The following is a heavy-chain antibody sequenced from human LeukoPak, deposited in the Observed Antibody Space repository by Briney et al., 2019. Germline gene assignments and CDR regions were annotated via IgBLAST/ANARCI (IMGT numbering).Heavy chain of an antibody. CDR1: GFTFSSYA. D-gene: IGHD6-13*01. CDR2: ISYDGSNK. V-gene: IGHV3-30*04. J-gene: IGHJ6*02. CDR3: AREEYSSSWSTRYYYYYGMDV. Sequence: GGSLRLSCAASGFTFSSYAMHWVRQAPGKGLEWVAVISYDGSNKYYADSVKGRFTISRDNSKNTLYLQMNSLRAEDTAVYYCAREEYSSSWSTRYYYYYGMDVWGQGTTVTVSS.